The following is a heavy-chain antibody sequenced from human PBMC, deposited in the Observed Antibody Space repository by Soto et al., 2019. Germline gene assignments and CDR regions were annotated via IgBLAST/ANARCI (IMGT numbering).Heavy chain of an antibody. CDR3: AIKDSGSLYCYYGRCG. CDR1: GGTFSSYA. J-gene: IGHJ6*01. D-gene: IGHD1-26*01. CDR2: IIPIFGTA. V-gene: IGHV1-69*13. Sequence: SSVKVSCKASGGTFSSYAISWVRQAPGQGLEWMGGIIPIFGTANYAQKFQGRVTITADESTSTAYMELSSLRSEDTAVYYCAIKDSGSLYCYYGRCGWGQGTRGTV.